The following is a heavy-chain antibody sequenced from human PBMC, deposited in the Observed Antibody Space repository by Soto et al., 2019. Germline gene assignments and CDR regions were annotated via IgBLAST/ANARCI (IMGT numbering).Heavy chain of an antibody. V-gene: IGHV3-23*01. Sequence: GGSLRLSCVASGFHFSNYGMSWVRPAPGKGLEWVSAISGSDGSTYYADSVKGRFTISRDNSKNTLYLQMNSLRAEDTAVYYCAKDSRVTMVRGVIIPPGYWGQGTLVTVSS. CDR2: ISGSDGST. J-gene: IGHJ4*02. CDR1: GFHFSNYG. D-gene: IGHD3-10*01. CDR3: AKDSRVTMVRGVIIPPGY.